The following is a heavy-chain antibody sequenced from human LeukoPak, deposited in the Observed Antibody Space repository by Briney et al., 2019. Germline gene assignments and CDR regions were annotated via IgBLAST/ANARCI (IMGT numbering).Heavy chain of an antibody. D-gene: IGHD2-15*01. Sequence: SQTLSLTCTVSGDSISSGGYYWSWVHQHPGKGLEWIGNIYYTGSTYYNPSLKSRVTISVDRSKNQFSLKLSSVTAADTAVYYCARSDGYSGRRYFDYWGQGTLVTVSS. CDR1: GDSISSGGYY. CDR2: IYYTGST. V-gene: IGHV4-31*03. J-gene: IGHJ4*02. CDR3: ARSDGYSGRRYFDY.